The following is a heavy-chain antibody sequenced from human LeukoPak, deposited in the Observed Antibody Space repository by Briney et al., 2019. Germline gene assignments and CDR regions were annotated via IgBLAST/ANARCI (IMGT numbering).Heavy chain of an antibody. V-gene: IGHV3-23*01. CDR2: ISGSGGTT. D-gene: IGHD1-1*01. CDR1: VFTLSSYA. Sequence: GGSLRLSCAASVFTLSSYAMSWVRPAPGKGLEWVSAISGSGGTTYYADSVKGRFTISRDNSKNTLYLQMNSLRAEDTAVYYCAKANWEGEFDYWGQGTLVTVSS. CDR3: AKANWEGEFDY. J-gene: IGHJ4*02.